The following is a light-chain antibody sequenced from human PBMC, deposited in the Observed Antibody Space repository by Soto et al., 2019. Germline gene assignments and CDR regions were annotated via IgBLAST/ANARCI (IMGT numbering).Light chain of an antibody. J-gene: IGKJ4*01. V-gene: IGKV4-1*01. CDR3: QQYYSKPLT. CDR2: WAS. CDR1: QSVLFSSNNKNY. Sequence: DIVMTQSPDSLAVSLGERDTINCKSSQSVLFSSNNKNYLGWYQQKVGQPPKLLIYWASTRESGVPDRFSGSGSGTDFTLTISSLQAEDVAVYYCQQYYSKPLTFGGGTKVEI.